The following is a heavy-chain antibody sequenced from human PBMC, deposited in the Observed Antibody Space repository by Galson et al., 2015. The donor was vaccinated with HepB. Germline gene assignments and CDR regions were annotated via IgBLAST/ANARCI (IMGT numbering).Heavy chain of an antibody. V-gene: IGHV3-30*18. CDR3: AKDLTLRGYSYGYYEYYGMDV. D-gene: IGHD5-18*01. Sequence: SLRLSCAASGFTFSSYGMHWVRQAPGKGLEWVAVISYDGSNKYYADSVKGRFTISRDNPKNTLYLQMNSLRAEDTAVYYCAKDLTLRGYSYGYYEYYGMDVWGQGTTVTVSS. CDR1: GFTFSSYG. CDR2: ISYDGSNK. J-gene: IGHJ6*02.